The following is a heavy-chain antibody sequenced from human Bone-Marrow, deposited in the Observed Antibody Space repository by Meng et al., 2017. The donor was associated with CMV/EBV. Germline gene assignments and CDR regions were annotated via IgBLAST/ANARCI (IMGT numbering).Heavy chain of an antibody. J-gene: IGHJ4*02. CDR1: GGSISSNSYY. CDR3: ASLPKDRITMAGFDY. V-gene: IGHV4-39*01. Sequence: SETLSLTCTVSGGSISSNSYYWGWIRQPPGKGLEWIGSIYYSGSTYYNPSLKSRVTISVDTSKNQFSLKLSSVTAADTAVYYCASLPKDRITMAGFDYWGQGTLFTVSS. CDR2: IYYSGST. D-gene: IGHD3-10*01.